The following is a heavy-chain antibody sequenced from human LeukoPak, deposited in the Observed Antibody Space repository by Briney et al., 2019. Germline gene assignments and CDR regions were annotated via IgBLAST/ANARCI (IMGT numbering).Heavy chain of an antibody. V-gene: IGHV4-39*07. CDR1: GGSISSSSYY. CDR3: ARRPRRRYCSSTSCLPDAFDI. D-gene: IGHD2-2*01. J-gene: IGHJ3*02. Sequence: PSEILSLTCTVSGGSISSSSYYWGWIRQPPGKGLEWIGSIYYSGSTYYNPSLKSRVTISVDTSKNQFSLKLSSVTAADTAVYYCARRPRRRYCSSTSCLPDAFDIWGQGTMVTASS. CDR2: IYYSGST.